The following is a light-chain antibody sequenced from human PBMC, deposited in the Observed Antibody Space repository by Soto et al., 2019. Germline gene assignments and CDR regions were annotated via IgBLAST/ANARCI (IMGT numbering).Light chain of an antibody. Sequence: DIQMTQSPSTLSASVGDRVTITCRASQSISSWLAWYQQKPGKAPKLLIYKASSLESGVPSRFSGSGSGTGFTLTISSLQPDDFATYYCQQYNSSPWTFGQGTKVEIE. J-gene: IGKJ1*01. CDR1: QSISSW. CDR3: QQYNSSPWT. V-gene: IGKV1-5*03. CDR2: KAS.